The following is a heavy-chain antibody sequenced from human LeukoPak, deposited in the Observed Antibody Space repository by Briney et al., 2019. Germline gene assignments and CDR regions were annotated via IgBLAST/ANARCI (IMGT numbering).Heavy chain of an antibody. D-gene: IGHD6-19*01. CDR2: ISAYNGNT. CDR1: GYTFTSYG. CDR3: ARQAAWGSSGWYYFDY. J-gene: IGHJ4*02. V-gene: IGHV1-18*03. Sequence: ASVKVSCKASGYTFTSYGISWVRQAPGQGLEWMGWISAYNGNTNYAQKLQGRVTMTTDTSTSTAYMELRSLRSEDMAVYYCARQAAWGSSGWYYFDYWGQGTLVTVSS.